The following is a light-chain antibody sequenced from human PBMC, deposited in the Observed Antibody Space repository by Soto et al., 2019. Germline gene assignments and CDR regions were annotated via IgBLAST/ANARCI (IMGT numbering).Light chain of an antibody. Sequence: ESVLTQSPGTLSLSPGERATLSCRASQSVSSSYLAWCQQKPGQAPRLLIYGASTRATGIPARFSGSGSGTEFTLTISSLQSEDFAVYYCQQYNNWPPITLGQGTRLDIK. J-gene: IGKJ5*01. V-gene: IGKV3-15*01. CDR3: QQYNNWPPIT. CDR2: GAS. CDR1: QSVSSSY.